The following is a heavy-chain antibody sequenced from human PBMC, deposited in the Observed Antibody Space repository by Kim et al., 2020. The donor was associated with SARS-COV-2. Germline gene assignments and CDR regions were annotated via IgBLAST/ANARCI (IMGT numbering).Heavy chain of an antibody. V-gene: IGHV1-3*01. Sequence: TKYSQKFKGRVTITKDTSAGTAYMELSSLRSEDTAVYYCARAWGLNAFDIWGQETMVTVSS. CDR3: ARAWGLNAFDI. CDR2: T. J-gene: IGHJ3*02. D-gene: IGHD1-26*01.